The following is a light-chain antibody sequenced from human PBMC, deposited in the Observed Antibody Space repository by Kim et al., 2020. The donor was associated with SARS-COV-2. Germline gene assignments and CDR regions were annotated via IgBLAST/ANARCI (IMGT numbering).Light chain of an antibody. Sequence: QSVTISCTGTSSDVGGYNFVSWYQQHPGKAPKLMIYEASKRPSGVPDRFSGSKSGNTASLTVSGLQAEDEAAYYCSSYAGSNNLYVFGTGTKVTVL. CDR2: EAS. J-gene: IGLJ1*01. CDR3: SSYAGSNNLYV. V-gene: IGLV2-8*01. CDR1: SSDVGGYNF.